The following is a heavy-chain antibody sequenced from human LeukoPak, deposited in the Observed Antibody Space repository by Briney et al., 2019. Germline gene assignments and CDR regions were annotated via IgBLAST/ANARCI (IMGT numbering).Heavy chain of an antibody. V-gene: IGHV3-23*01. CDR1: GFTYNSYG. CDR2: ISGDAGRT. J-gene: IGHJ4*02. Sequence: GGTVRLFCAASGFTYNSYGMKWVRPAPGKGLEWVSGISGDAGRTYYADSVKGRFTIYRDNSKNTLYLQMNSLGAEDTAVYYCVQDWAWGAFANWGQGTLVTVSS. D-gene: IGHD7-27*01. CDR3: VQDWAWGAFAN.